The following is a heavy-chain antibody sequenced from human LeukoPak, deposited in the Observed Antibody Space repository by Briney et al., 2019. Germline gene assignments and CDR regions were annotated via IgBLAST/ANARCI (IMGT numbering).Heavy chain of an antibody. CDR2: IKQDGSEK. V-gene: IGHV3-7*01. Sequence: GGSLRLSCAASGFTFSSYWMSWVRQAPGKGLEWVANIKQDGSEKYYVDSVKGRFTISRDNAKNSLYLQMNSLRAEDTAVYYCARGDYSEAPGYYGMDVWGQGTTVTVSS. J-gene: IGHJ6*02. CDR1: GFTFSSYW. CDR3: ARGDYSEAPGYYGMDV. D-gene: IGHD4-11*01.